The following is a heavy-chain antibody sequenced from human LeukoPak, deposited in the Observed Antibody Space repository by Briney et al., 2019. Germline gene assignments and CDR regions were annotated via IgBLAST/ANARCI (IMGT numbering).Heavy chain of an antibody. D-gene: IGHD3-22*01. V-gene: IGHV1-18*01. J-gene: IGHJ4*02. CDR3: ARDWNYYDSSGFRPQFDY. CDR1: GGTFSSYA. CDR2: INSYNGNT. Sequence: ASVKVSCKASGGTFSSYAISWVRQAPGQGLEWMGWINSYNGNTNYAQKLQGRVTMTTDTSTSTAYMELRSLRSDDTAVYHCARDWNYYDSSGFRPQFDYWGQGTLVSVSS.